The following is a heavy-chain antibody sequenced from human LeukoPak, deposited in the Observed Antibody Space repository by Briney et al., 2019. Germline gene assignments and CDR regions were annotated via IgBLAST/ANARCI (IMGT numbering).Heavy chain of an antibody. CDR3: ARLPTITFFDY. J-gene: IGHJ4*02. Sequence: SETLSLTCAVSGGSISSYYWSWIRQPAGKGLEWIGRIHTSGSTNYSPSLKSRVTMSVDTSKNQFSPKLSSVTAADTAVYYCARLPTITFFDYWGQGTLVTVSS. V-gene: IGHV4-4*07. CDR1: GGSISSYY. D-gene: IGHD5-12*01. CDR2: IHTSGST.